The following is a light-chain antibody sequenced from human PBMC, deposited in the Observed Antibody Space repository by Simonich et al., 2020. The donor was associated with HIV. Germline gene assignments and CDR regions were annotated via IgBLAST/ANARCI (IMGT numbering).Light chain of an antibody. J-gene: IGKJ3*01. CDR2: DAS. V-gene: IGKV3-20*01. CDR1: QSVSSS. CDR3: QQYGSSPFT. Sequence: EIVLTQSPGTLSLSPGERSTLSCRASQSVSSSLAWYQHKPGQAPRLLIYDASSRATGTPDRFSGSGSGTDFTLTISRLEPEDFAVYYCQQYGSSPFTFGPGTKVDIK.